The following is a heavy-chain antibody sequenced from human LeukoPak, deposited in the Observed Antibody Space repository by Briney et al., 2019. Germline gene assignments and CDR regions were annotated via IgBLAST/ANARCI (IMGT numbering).Heavy chain of an antibody. J-gene: IGHJ4*02. V-gene: IGHV3-74*01. CDR3: ARDWDDSSGYVFDY. Sequence: GGSLRLSCAASGFTFSSYGMSWVRQAPGKGLVWVSRINSDGSTTSYADSVKGRFTISRDNAKNTLFLQMSSLRAEDTAVYYCARDWDDSSGYVFDYWGQGTLVTVSS. CDR2: INSDGSTT. D-gene: IGHD3-22*01. CDR1: GFTFSSYG.